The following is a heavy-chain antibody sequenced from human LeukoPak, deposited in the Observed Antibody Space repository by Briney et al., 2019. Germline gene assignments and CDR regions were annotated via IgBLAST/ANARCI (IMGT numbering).Heavy chain of an antibody. J-gene: IGHJ4*02. Sequence: ASVKVSCKASGYTFTSYYMHWVRQAPGQGLEWMGIINPSGGSTSYAQKFQGRVTMTRDTSTSTVYMELSSLRAEDTAVYYCAKRLILHDYSNYLGYWGQGTLVTVSS. V-gene: IGHV1-46*01. CDR1: GYTFTSYY. CDR2: INPSGGST. CDR3: AKRLILHDYSNYLGY. D-gene: IGHD4-11*01.